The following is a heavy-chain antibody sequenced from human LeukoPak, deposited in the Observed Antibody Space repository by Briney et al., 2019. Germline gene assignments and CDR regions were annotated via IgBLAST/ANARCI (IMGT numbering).Heavy chain of an antibody. CDR2: IKKDGSQK. V-gene: IGHV3-7*03. D-gene: IGHD1-7*01. CDR3: ARVGWELRNLHFDP. CDR1: GFTFSDTW. J-gene: IGHJ5*02. Sequence: GGSLRLSCVGSGFTFSDTWMSWVRQAPGKGPEWVASIKKDGSQKYYVDSVKGRFTISRDNARNSLYLQMNSLGVEDTAMYSCARVGWELRNLHFDPWGQETLVTVSS.